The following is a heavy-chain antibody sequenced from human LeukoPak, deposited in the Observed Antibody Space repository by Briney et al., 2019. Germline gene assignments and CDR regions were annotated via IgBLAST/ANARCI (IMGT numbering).Heavy chain of an antibody. CDR2: INPNSGGT. CDR1: GYTFTCYY. CDR3: ARAYCGGDCSVDY. V-gene: IGHV1-2*02. Sequence: ASVKVSCKASGYTFTCYYMHWVRQAPGQGREWMGWINPNSGGTNYAQKFQGRVTMTRDTSISTAYMELSRLRSDDTAVYYCARAYCGGDCSVDYWGQGTLVTVSS. D-gene: IGHD2-21*02. J-gene: IGHJ4*02.